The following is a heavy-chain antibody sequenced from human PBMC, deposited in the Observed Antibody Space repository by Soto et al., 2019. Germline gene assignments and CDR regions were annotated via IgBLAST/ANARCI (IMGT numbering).Heavy chain of an antibody. V-gene: IGHV1-18*01. CDR3: ARYFPVGLAVAPDLYAY. Sequence: ASVKLSCKACGYTFTSYGISWVRQAPGQGLEWMGWISAYNGNTNYAQKLQGRVTMTTDTSTSTAYMELRSLRSDDTAVYYCARYFPVGLAVAPDLYAYCGQGSL. J-gene: IGHJ4*02. CDR2: ISAYNGNT. D-gene: IGHD6-19*01. CDR1: GYTFTSYG.